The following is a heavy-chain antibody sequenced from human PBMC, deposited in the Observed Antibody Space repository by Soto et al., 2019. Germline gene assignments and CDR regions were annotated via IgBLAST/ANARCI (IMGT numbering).Heavy chain of an antibody. CDR1: GYYFPSYW. V-gene: IGHV5-51*01. Sequence: GESLKISCKGSGYYFPSYWVGWVRQMPGKGLEWMGIFYPGDSDTRYSPSFQGQVTISADRSISTAYLQWSSLKPSDTAMYYCARQGNGAEGFDYWGQGTLVTVSS. CDR2: FYPGDSDT. D-gene: IGHD4-17*01. J-gene: IGHJ4*02. CDR3: ARQGNGAEGFDY.